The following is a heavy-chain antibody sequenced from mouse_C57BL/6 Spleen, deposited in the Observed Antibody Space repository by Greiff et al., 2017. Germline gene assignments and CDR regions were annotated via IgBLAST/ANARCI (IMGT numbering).Heavy chain of an antibody. CDR1: GYTFTSYW. J-gene: IGHJ3*01. D-gene: IGHD1-2*01. Sequence: QVQLQQPGAELVKPGASVKMSCKASGYTFTSYWITWVKQRPGQGLEWIGDIYPGSGSTNYNEKFKSKATLTVDTASSTAYMQLSSLTSEDSAVYYCARYGVYDGGAYWGQGTLVTVSA. CDR3: ARYGVYDGGAY. V-gene: IGHV1-55*01. CDR2: IYPGSGST.